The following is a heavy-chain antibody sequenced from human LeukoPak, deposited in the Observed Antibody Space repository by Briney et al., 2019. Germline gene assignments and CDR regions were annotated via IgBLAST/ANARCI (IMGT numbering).Heavy chain of an antibody. J-gene: IGHJ4*02. Sequence: GGSLRLSCVASAFTFSSYWMTWVRQAPGKGLEWVASIKQDGSEKYYVDSVKGRFIISRDNAKNSFYLQMNSLRAEDTAVYYCARDGGYCSGGTCYSTYWGQGTLVTVSS. V-gene: IGHV3-7*03. CDR2: IKQDGSEK. CDR1: AFTFSSYW. D-gene: IGHD2-15*01. CDR3: ARDGGYCSGGTCYSTY.